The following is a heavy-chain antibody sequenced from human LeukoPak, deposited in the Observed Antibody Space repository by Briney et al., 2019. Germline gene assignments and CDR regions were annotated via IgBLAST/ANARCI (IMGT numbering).Heavy chain of an antibody. D-gene: IGHD3-16*01. Sequence: GGSLRLSCAASGFTVSSNYMSWVRQAPGKGLEWVSVIYSGGSTYYADSVKGRFTISRDNSKNTLYLQMNSLRAEDTAVYYCAKDRLGLGGDDDYWGQGTLATVSS. J-gene: IGHJ4*02. CDR1: GFTVSSNY. CDR3: AKDRLGLGGDDDY. CDR2: IYSGGST. V-gene: IGHV3-66*01.